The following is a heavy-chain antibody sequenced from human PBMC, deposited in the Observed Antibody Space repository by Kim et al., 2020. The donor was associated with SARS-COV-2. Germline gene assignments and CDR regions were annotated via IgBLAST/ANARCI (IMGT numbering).Heavy chain of an antibody. V-gene: IGHV4-34*01. J-gene: IGHJ4*02. D-gene: IGHD6-13*01. Sequence: TPSLKSRVTISVDTSKNQFSLKLSSVTAADTAVYYCARVGYSSSWWDFDYWGQGTLVTVSS. CDR3: ARVGYSSSWWDFDY.